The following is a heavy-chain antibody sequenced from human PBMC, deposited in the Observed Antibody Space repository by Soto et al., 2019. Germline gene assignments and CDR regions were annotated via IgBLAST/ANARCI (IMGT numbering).Heavy chain of an antibody. CDR2: IYYSGST. CDR1: GGSISSSSYY. J-gene: IGHJ5*02. D-gene: IGHD2-15*01. Sequence: QLQLQESGPGLVKPSETLSLTCTVSGGSISSSSYYWGWIRQPPGEGLEWIGSIYYSGSTYYNPSLKSRVTISVDTSKNQFSLKLSSVTAADTAVYYCARHVVRFDPWGQGTLVTVSS. V-gene: IGHV4-39*01. CDR3: ARHVVRFDP.